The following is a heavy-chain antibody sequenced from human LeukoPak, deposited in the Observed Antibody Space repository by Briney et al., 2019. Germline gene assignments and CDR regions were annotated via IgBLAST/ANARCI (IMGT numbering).Heavy chain of an antibody. J-gene: IGHJ5*02. Sequence: PGQSLRLSCAVSGFTFSSHAMNWVRQAPGKGLEWVSSITGSGGTTYYADSVKGRFTISRDSSRNTLYLQMNSLRAEDTAVYYCARAAYENSGYLTPWGQGTLVTVSS. CDR2: ITGSGGTT. CDR1: GFTFSSHA. CDR3: ARAAYENSGYLTP. D-gene: IGHD3-22*01. V-gene: IGHV3-23*01.